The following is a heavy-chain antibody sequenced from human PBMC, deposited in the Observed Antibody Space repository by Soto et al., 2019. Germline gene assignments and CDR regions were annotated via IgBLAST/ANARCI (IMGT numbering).Heavy chain of an antibody. CDR2: IYYSGST. CDR3: AKLVVPTSSGFDT. CDR1: GGSIGYSNYY. J-gene: IGHJ5*02. V-gene: IGHV4-39*01. D-gene: IGHD2-21*01. Sequence: PSETLSLTCTVSGGSIGYSNYYWGWIRQPPGKALEWIGTIYYSGSTYYNPSLKSRVTMSVDTSKNQFSLELTSVAAADTAVYYCAKLVVPTSSGFDTGGEGTMVTVS.